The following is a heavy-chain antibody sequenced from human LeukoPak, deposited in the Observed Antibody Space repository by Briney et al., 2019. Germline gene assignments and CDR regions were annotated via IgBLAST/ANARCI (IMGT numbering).Heavy chain of an antibody. Sequence: SETLSLTCTVSGGSISSYYWSWIRQPPGKGLEWIGYIYHSGSTYYNPSLKSRVTISVDRSKNQFSLKLSSVTAADTAVYYCARGISSWVPFDYWGQGTLVTVSS. CDR3: ARGISSWVPFDY. D-gene: IGHD6-13*01. CDR2: IYHSGST. J-gene: IGHJ4*02. CDR1: GGSISSYY. V-gene: IGHV4-59*12.